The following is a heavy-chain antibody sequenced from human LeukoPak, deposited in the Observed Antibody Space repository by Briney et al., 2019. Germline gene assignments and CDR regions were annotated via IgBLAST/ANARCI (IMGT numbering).Heavy chain of an antibody. CDR1: GGSFSGYY. Sequence: KPSETLSLTCAVYGGSFSGYYWSWIRQPPGKGLEWIGEINHSGSTNYNPSLKRRVTISVDTSKNQFSLKLSSVTAADTAVYYCARGNRGSRINIIAAAGWFDPWGQGTLVTVSS. V-gene: IGHV4-34*01. CDR2: INHSGST. J-gene: IGHJ5*02. CDR3: ARGNRGSRINIIAAAGWFDP. D-gene: IGHD6-13*01.